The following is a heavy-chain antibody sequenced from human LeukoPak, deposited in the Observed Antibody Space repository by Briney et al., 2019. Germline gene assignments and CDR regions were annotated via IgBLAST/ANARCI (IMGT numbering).Heavy chain of an antibody. CDR2: LWADGNTA. CDR1: GFTFNIFG. J-gene: IGHJ4*02. V-gene: IGHV3-33*06. D-gene: IGHD6-13*01. CDR3: VKESAADATFHFDY. Sequence: PGRSLRLSCAASGFTFNIFGMHWVRQVPGNGLGWVAVLWADGNTAHYADSVKGRFTISRDSSENTLYLQMNSLRSEDTAVYYCVKESAADATFHFDYWGQGTLVTVSS.